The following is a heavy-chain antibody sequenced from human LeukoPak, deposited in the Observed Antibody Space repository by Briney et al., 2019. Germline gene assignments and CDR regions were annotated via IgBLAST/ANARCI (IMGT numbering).Heavy chain of an antibody. CDR1: GGTFSSYA. J-gene: IGHJ6*03. V-gene: IGHV1-69*05. Sequence: GASVKVSCKAPGGTFSSYAISWVRQAPGQGLEWMGGIIPIFGTANYAQKFQGRVTITTDESTSTAYMELSSLRSEDTAVYYCAREHPGYYYYMDVWGKGTTVTVSS. CDR3: AREHPGYYYYMDV. CDR2: IIPIFGTA.